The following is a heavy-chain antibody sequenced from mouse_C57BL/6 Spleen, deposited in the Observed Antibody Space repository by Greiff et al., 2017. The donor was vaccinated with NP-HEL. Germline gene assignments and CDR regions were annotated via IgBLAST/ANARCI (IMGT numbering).Heavy chain of an antibody. CDR2: IRNKANGYTT. D-gene: IGHD4-1*01. J-gene: IGHJ4*01. CDR3: ARYSGTLRAMDY. V-gene: IGHV7-3*01. CDR1: GFTFTDYY. Sequence: EVKVVESGGGLVQPGGSLSLSCAASGFTFTDYYMSWVRQPPGKALEWLGFIRNKANGYTTEYSASVKGRFTISRDNSQSILYLQMNALRAEDSATYYCARYSGTLRAMDYWGQGTSVTVSS.